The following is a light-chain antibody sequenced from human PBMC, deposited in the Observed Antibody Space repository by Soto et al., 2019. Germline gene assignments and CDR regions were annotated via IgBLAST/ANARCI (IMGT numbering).Light chain of an antibody. V-gene: IGLV2-11*01. CDR3: CSYAGNYTYV. CDR1: SSDVGGYNY. J-gene: IGLJ1*01. CDR2: DVS. Sequence: QSALTQPRSVSGSPGQSVTISCTGTSSDVGGYNYVSWYQQHPGKAPKLMIYDVSKRPSGVPDRFSGSKSGNTASLTISGLQAEDEIDYYCCSYAGNYTYVFGSGTKVTVL.